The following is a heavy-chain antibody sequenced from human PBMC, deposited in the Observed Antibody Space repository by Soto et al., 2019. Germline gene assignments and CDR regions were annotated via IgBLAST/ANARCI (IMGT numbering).Heavy chain of an antibody. V-gene: IGHV3-64D*06. CDR1: GFTFSSYA. Sequence: PGGSLRLSCSASGFTFSSYAMHWVRQAPGKGLEYVSAISSNGGSTYYADSVKGRFTISRDNSKNTLYLQMSSLRAEDTAVYYCVKDSTYDFWSGYHFDYWVQGTLVTLS. CDR3: VKDSTYDFWSGYHFDY. D-gene: IGHD3-3*01. J-gene: IGHJ4*02. CDR2: ISSNGGST.